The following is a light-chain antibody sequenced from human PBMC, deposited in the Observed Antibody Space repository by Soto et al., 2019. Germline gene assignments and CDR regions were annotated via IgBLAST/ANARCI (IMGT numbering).Light chain of an antibody. V-gene: IGKV3-20*01. CDR1: QSVSNSY. CDR3: QQYGSSPWT. Sequence: ETVLTQSPGTLSLSPGERATLSCRASQSVSNSYLAWYQHKPGQAPRLLIYGASSRATGIPDRFSGSESGTDFTLTISRLEPEDFAVYYCQQYGSSPWTFGQGTKVEIK. J-gene: IGKJ1*01. CDR2: GAS.